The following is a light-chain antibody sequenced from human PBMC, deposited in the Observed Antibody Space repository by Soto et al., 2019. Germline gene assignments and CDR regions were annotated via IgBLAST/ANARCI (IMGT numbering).Light chain of an antibody. CDR3: QQIYVWPIT. CDR2: DAS. CDR1: QRIGDY. Sequence: DIVLTQSPATLSLSPGDRATLSCRANQRIGDYLAWYQQKPGQSPRLLIYDASNRAAGTPARFAGSGSDSDYTLTISSLQPDDFAVYYCQQIYVWPITFGQGTRLEIK. J-gene: IGKJ5*01. V-gene: IGKV3-11*01.